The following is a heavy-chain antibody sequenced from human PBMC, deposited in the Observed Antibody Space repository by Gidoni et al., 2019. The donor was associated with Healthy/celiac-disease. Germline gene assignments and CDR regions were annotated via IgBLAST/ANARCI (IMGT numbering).Heavy chain of an antibody. J-gene: IGHJ4*02. V-gene: IGHV3-30*18. D-gene: IGHD6-13*01. Sequence: QVQLVESGGGVVQPGRSLRLSCAASGFTFSSYGMHWVRQAPGQGLEWVAVISYDGSNKYYADSVKGRFTISRDNSKNTLYLQMNSLRAEDTAVYYCAKPLPYSSSWYVFDYWGQGTLVTVSS. CDR3: AKPLPYSSSWYVFDY. CDR1: GFTFSSYG. CDR2: ISYDGSNK.